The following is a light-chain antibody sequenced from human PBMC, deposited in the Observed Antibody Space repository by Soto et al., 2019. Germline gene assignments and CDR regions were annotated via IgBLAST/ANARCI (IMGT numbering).Light chain of an antibody. V-gene: IGLV2-8*01. CDR3: SSYADDNIFV. J-gene: IGLJ1*01. CDR1: SGDVGYYNY. Sequence: SALTQPPSASGSPGQSVAISCTGTSGDVGYYNYVSWYQQHPGKAPKLIIYEVTKRPSGVPDRFSGSKSGNTASLTVSGLQAEDEADYYCSSYADDNIFVFGTGTKVTVL. CDR2: EVT.